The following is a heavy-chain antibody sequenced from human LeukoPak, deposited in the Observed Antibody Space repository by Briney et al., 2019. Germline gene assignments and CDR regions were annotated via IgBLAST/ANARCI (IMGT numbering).Heavy chain of an antibody. D-gene: IGHD6-13*01. CDR3: ARERSSSWYGGYYYGMDV. CDR1: GXSVSSGSYY. J-gene: IGHJ6*02. V-gene: IGHV4-61*01. Sequence: SETLSLTCTVSGXSVSSGSYYWSWIRQPPGKGLEWIGYIYYSGSTNYNPSLKSRVTISVDTSKNQFSLKLSSVTAADTAVYYCARERSSSWYGGYYYGMDVWGQGTTVTVSS. CDR2: IYYSGST.